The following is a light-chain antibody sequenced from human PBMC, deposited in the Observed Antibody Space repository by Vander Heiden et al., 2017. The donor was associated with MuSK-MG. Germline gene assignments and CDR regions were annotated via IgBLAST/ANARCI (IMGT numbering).Light chain of an antibody. J-gene: IGKJ5*01. V-gene: IGKV3-15*01. CDR3: QQDNDWPPIT. CDR1: QSVSSN. Sequence: LLPHSPSPLSVSPGERATLAGRASQSVSSNLAWYQQKPGQAPRLLIYGASTRAADIPARFSGSGSGTEYTLTISSLQSEDFAVYYCQQDNDWPPITFGQGTRLDIK. CDR2: GAS.